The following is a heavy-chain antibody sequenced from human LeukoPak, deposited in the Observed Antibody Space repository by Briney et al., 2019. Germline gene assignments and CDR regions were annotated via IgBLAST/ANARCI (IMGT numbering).Heavy chain of an antibody. J-gene: IGHJ5*02. CDR1: GFTFSSYA. D-gene: IGHD1-1*01. CDR3: ARSRRTTYNWFDP. V-gene: IGHV3-30-3*01. Sequence: PGRSLRLSCAASGFTFSSYAMHWVRQAPGKGLEWVAVISYDGSNKYYADSVKGRFTISRDSSKNTLYLQMNSLRAEDTAVYYCARSRRTTYNWFDPWGQGTLVTVSS. CDR2: ISYDGSNK.